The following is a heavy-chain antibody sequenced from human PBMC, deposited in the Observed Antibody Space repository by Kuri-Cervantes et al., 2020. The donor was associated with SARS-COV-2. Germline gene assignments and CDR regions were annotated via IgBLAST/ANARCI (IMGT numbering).Heavy chain of an antibody. CDR3: AAELAAAYGMDV. J-gene: IGHJ6*02. CDR1: GFTFSSYG. CDR2: IWYDGSNK. V-gene: IGHV3-33*01. Sequence: GESLKISCAASGFTFSSYGMHWVRQAPGKGLEWVAVIWYDGSNKYYVDSVKGRFTISRDNSKNTLYLQMNSLRAEDTAVYYCAAELAAAYGMDVWGQGTTVTVSS. D-gene: IGHD1-7*01.